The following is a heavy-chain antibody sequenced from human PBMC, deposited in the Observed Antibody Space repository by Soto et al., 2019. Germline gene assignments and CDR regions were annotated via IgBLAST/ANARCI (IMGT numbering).Heavy chain of an antibody. Sequence: GGSLRLSCAASGFTFSSYAMSWVRQAPGKGLEWVSAISGSGGSTYYADSVKGRLTISRDNSKNSLYLQMNSLRAEDTAVYYCAKCEVVVVAATDYYFDYWGQGTLVTVSS. CDR1: GFTFSSYA. CDR2: ISGSGGST. J-gene: IGHJ4*02. CDR3: AKCEVVVVAATDYYFDY. D-gene: IGHD2-15*01. V-gene: IGHV3-23*01.